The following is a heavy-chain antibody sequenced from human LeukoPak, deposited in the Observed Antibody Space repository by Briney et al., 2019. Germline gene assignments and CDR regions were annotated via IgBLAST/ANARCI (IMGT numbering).Heavy chain of an antibody. V-gene: IGHV1-8*02. CDR3: ARARSYRHQLNALSYWFDP. CDR1: GYTFTDYD. J-gene: IGHJ5*02. CDR2: MNPNSGNT. D-gene: IGHD5-24*01. Sequence: ASVKVSCKASGYTFTDYDINWVRQATGQGLEWMGWMNPNSGNTGYALKFQGRVTMTRNTSISTAYMELNSLRSEDTAVYYCARARSYRHQLNALSYWFDPWGQGTLVTVSS.